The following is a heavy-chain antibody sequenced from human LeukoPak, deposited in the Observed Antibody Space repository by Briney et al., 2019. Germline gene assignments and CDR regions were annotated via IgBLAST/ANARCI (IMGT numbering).Heavy chain of an antibody. CDR1: GFTFSDYY. J-gene: IGHJ5*02. CDR3: ARGRSGYYYGRNWFDP. Sequence: GSLRLSCAASGFTFSDYYMSWIRQPPGKGLEWIGEINHSGSTNYNPSLKSRVTISVDTSKNQFSLKLSSVTAADTAVYYCARGRSGYYYGRNWFDPWGQGTLVTVSS. V-gene: IGHV4-34*01. D-gene: IGHD3-3*01. CDR2: INHSGST.